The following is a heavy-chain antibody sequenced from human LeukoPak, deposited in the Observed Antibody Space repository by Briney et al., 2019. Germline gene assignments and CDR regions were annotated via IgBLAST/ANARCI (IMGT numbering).Heavy chain of an antibody. V-gene: IGHV4-59*01. D-gene: IGHD4-17*01. CDR2: LYYSGST. Sequence: PSETLSLTCTVSGGSISSYYWSWIRQPPGKGLEWIGYLYYSGSTNYNPSLKSRVTISVDTSKNQFSLKLSSVTAADTAVYYCATIDYGDSRLGMDVWGQGTTVTVSS. CDR1: GGSISSYY. CDR3: ATIDYGDSRLGMDV. J-gene: IGHJ6*02.